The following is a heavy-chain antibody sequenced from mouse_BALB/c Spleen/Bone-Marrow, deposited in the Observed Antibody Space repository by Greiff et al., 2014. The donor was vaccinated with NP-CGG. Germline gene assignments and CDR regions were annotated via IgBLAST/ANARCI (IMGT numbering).Heavy chain of an antibody. CDR1: GFSLTNYG. V-gene: IGHV2-9*02. J-gene: IGHJ4*01. Sequence: VKLEESGPGLVAPSQSLSITCTVSGFSLTNYGAHWVRQPPGKGLEWLGVIWADGSTNYNSALMSRLSISKDNSKSQVFFKMNSLQTDDTAMYYCARITTATGAMDYWGQGTSVTVSS. D-gene: IGHD1-2*01. CDR3: ARITTATGAMDY. CDR2: IWADGST.